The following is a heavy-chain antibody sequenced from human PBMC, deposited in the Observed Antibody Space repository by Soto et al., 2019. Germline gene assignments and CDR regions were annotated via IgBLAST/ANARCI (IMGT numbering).Heavy chain of an antibody. CDR2: ISYDGTNK. CDR1: GFTFSTYA. CDR3: ARDRDYYDRSGHYQDFDY. D-gene: IGHD3-22*01. J-gene: IGHJ4*02. Sequence: QVQLVESGGGVVQPRRSLRLSCAASGFTFSTYAMHWVRQAPGKGLEWVAVISYDGTNKYYVDSVKGRFTISRDNSKNTVYLQMNSLRTEDTAMYYCARDRDYYDRSGHYQDFDYWDQGTLVTVSS. V-gene: IGHV3-30-3*01.